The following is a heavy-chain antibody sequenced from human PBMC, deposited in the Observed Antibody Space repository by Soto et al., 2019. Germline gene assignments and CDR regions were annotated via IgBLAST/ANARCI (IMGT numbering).Heavy chain of an antibody. Sequence: GSLRLSCAASGFTFSSYAMHWVRQAPGKRLEWVAVISYDGSNKYYADSVKGRFTISRDNSKNTLYLQMNSLRAEDTAVYYCAREDGSSYYYYYGMDVWGQGTTVTVSS. CDR2: ISYDGSNK. D-gene: IGHD1-26*01. J-gene: IGHJ6*02. CDR3: AREDGSSYYYYYGMDV. CDR1: GFTFSSYA. V-gene: IGHV3-30-3*01.